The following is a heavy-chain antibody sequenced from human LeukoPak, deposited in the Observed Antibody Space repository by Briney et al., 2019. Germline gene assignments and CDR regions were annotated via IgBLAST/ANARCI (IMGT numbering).Heavy chain of an antibody. J-gene: IGHJ4*02. Sequence: GGSLRLSCVASGFTFSIYWMSWVRQAPGTGLEWLANIKEDGSEKYYVDSVKGRFTISTDNAENSLYLQMNSLRAEDTAVYYCARIGLLSGSGSFDHWGQGTLVTVSS. D-gene: IGHD3-10*01. V-gene: IGHV3-7*05. CDR3: ARIGLLSGSGSFDH. CDR1: GFTFSIYW. CDR2: IKEDGSEK.